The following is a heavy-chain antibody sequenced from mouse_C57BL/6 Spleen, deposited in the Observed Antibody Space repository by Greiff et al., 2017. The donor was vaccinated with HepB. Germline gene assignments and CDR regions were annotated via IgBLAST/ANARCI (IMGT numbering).Heavy chain of an antibody. CDR1: GFTFSDYY. V-gene: IGHV5-16*01. CDR3: ARDEGPYYGSSYGYFDV. J-gene: IGHJ1*03. Sequence: EVKVEESEGGLVQPGSSMKLSCTASGFTFSDYYMAWVRQVPEKGLEWVANINYDGSSTYYLDSLKSRFIISRDNAKNILYLQMSSLKSEDTATYYCARDEGPYYGSSYGYFDVWGTGTTVTVSS. CDR2: INYDGSST. D-gene: IGHD1-1*01.